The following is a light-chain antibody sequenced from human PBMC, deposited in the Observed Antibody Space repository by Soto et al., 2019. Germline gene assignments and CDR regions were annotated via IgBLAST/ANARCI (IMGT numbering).Light chain of an antibody. CDR2: DAS. V-gene: IGKV3-20*01. J-gene: IGKJ5*01. Sequence: EIGLTQSPGTLSLSPGERATLSCRASQSVSSSYLAWYQQKPGQAPRPLIYDASSRATGIPDRFSGSGSGTDFTLTISRLEPEDFAVYYCQQYGNSPLTFGGGTRLEIK. CDR1: QSVSSSY. CDR3: QQYGNSPLT.